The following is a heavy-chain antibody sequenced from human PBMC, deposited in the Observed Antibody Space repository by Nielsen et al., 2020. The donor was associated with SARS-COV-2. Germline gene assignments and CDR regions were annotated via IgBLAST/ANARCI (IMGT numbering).Heavy chain of an antibody. CDR1: GYTLSSHG. J-gene: IGHJ6*03. CDR3: SRGSQGQQLNYYMDV. Sequence: SVKVSCKASGYTLSSHGLFWVRQPPRQGLEWIGEIIRLSGANYAQKFQGRVTITADGSTSTAYMELSSLRSEDTAVYYCSRGSQGQQLNYYMDVWGKGTTVTVSS. V-gene: IGHV1-69*13. CDR2: IIRLSGA. D-gene: IGHD4-11*01.